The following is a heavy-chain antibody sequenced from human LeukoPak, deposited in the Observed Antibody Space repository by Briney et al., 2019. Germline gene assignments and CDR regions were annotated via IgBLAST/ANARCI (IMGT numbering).Heavy chain of an antibody. V-gene: IGHV1-2*02. CDR1: GYTFTGYY. Sequence: GASVKVSCKASGYTFTGYYMHWVRQAPGQGLEWMGWINPNRGGTNYAQKFQGRVTMTRDTSISTAYMDLSRLTSDDTAVYYCALLGTCTTTSCVSYDAFDFWGQGTMVTVSS. D-gene: IGHD2-2*01. CDR3: ALLGTCTTTSCVSYDAFDF. J-gene: IGHJ3*01. CDR2: INPNRGGT.